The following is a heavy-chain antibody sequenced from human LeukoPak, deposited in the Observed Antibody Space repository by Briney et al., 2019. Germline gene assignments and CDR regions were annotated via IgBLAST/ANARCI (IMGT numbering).Heavy chain of an antibody. J-gene: IGHJ4*02. Sequence: GGSLRLSCAASGVTFSSYAMTWVRQAPGKGLEWVSGISGSGGTTYYADSVKGRFTISRDNSKNTLYLQMNSLRAEDTAVYYCAKNYGDSYFDYWGQGTLVTVSS. D-gene: IGHD4-17*01. V-gene: IGHV3-23*01. CDR1: GVTFSSYA. CDR2: ISGSGGTT. CDR3: AKNYGDSYFDY.